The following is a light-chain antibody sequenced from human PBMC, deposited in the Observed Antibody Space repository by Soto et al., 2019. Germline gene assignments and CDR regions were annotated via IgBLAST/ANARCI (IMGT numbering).Light chain of an antibody. CDR1: SSNIGAGFG. CDR3: QSYGGSLTVI. J-gene: IGLJ2*01. Sequence: QSVLTQPPSVSGAPGQRVTISCTGSSSNIGAGFGVHWYQHLPGTAPKLLIYDNNKRPSGVPDRFSGSKSGTSASLAITGLQAEDEGDYYCQSYGGSLTVIFGGGTKLTVL. V-gene: IGLV1-40*01. CDR2: DNN.